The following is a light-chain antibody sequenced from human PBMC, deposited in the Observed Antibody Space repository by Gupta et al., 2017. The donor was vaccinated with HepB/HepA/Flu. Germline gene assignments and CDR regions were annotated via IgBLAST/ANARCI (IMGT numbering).Light chain of an antibody. J-gene: IGKJ1*01. V-gene: IGKV1-39*01. Sequence: EIQMTQSPSSLSASVGDRVTITCRASQSISSYLNWYQQKPGKAPKLLIYAASSLQSGVPSRFSGSGSGTDFTLTISSLQPEDFATYYCQQSNSTPWTFGHGTKVDIK. CDR3: QQSNSTPWT. CDR2: AAS. CDR1: QSISSY.